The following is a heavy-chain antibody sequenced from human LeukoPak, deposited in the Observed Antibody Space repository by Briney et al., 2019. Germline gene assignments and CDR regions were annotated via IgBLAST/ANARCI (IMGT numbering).Heavy chain of an antibody. J-gene: IGHJ4*02. CDR3: ARVDGSGSFIDY. D-gene: IGHD3-10*01. CDR2: IKSDGSST. V-gene: IGHV3-74*01. CDR1: GFTFSSYW. Sequence: GGSLRLSCAASGFTFSSYWMHWVRQAPGKGLVWVSRIKSDGSSTSYADSVKGRFTISRDNVKNTLYLQMNSLRAEDTAVYYCARVDGSGSFIDYWGQGTLVTVSS.